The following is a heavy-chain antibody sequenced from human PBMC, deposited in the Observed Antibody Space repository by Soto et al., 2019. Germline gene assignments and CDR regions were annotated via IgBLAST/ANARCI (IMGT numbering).Heavy chain of an antibody. D-gene: IGHD3-16*01. J-gene: IGHJ4*02. Sequence: SETLSLTCSVSGGSISNNNYHWGWIRQPPGKGLEWMGSIYYRGNTYYNPSLRSRITISVDTSRNQFSLALSSVTAADTAVYFCARLKGGCPADFWGQGTLVTVSS. CDR3: ARLKGGCPADF. V-gene: IGHV4-39*01. CDR2: IYYRGNT. CDR1: GGSISNNNYH.